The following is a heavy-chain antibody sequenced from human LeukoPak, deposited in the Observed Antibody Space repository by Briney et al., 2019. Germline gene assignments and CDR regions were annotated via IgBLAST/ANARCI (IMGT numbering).Heavy chain of an antibody. CDR3: ARAVEMATITD. V-gene: IGHV4-59*01. CDR1: GDSISNYY. Sequence: SETLSLTCTVSGDSISNYYCSWILQPPGKGLEWIGYIYYSGSTNYNPSLKSRVTISVDTSKNQFSLNLSSVTAADTAVYYCARAVEMATITDWGQGTLVTVSS. J-gene: IGHJ4*02. CDR2: IYYSGST. D-gene: IGHD5-24*01.